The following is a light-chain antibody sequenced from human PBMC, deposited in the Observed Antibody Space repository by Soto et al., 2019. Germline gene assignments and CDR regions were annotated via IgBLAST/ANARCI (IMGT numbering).Light chain of an antibody. CDR3: SSYAGSNKAV. Sequence: QSALTQPASVSGSPGQSITISCTGTSSDVGGYNHVSWYQQHPGKAPKLIIYEVRNRPSGVPNRFSGSRSGNTASLTVSGLQAEDEAHYYCSSYAGSNKAVFGTGTKLTVL. CDR1: SSDVGGYNH. CDR2: EVR. V-gene: IGLV2-8*01. J-gene: IGLJ1*01.